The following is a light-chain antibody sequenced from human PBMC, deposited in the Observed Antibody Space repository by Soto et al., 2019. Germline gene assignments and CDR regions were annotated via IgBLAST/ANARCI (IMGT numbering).Light chain of an antibody. CDR1: QSISSN. Sequence: EIVMTQSPATLSVSPGERATLSCRASQSISSNLAWYQQIPGQAPKLLIYGASNRATGIPARFSGSGAGTEFTLTISSLQSEDFVIYYCQQYYTWPPKYTFGQGTKLEIK. CDR3: QQYYTWPPKYT. CDR2: GAS. J-gene: IGKJ2*01. V-gene: IGKV3-15*01.